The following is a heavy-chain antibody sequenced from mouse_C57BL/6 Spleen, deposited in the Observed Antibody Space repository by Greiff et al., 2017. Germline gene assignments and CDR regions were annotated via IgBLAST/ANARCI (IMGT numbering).Heavy chain of an antibody. V-gene: IGHV1-42*01. J-gene: IGHJ1*03. CDR1: GYSFTGYY. D-gene: IGHD2-3*01. Sequence: EVQLQQSGPELVKPGASVKISCKASGYSFTGYYMNWVKQSPEKSLEWIGEINPSTGGTTYNQKFKAKATLTVDKSSSTAYMQLKSLTSEDSAVYYCAKIYDGYNEWYFDVWGTGTTVTVSS. CDR3: AKIYDGYNEWYFDV. CDR2: INPSTGGT.